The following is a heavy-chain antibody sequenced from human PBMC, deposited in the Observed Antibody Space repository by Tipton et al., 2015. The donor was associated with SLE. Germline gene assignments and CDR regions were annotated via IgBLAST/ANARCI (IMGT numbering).Heavy chain of an antibody. Sequence: TLSLTCTVSGGSISSSSYYWDWIRQPPGKGLEWIGSMYYSGSTYYNPSLKSRVTISIDTPKNQFSLKLNSVTAADTVVYYCARVGLITPDAFDIWGEGTMVTVSS. CDR1: GGSISSSSYY. CDR2: MYYSGST. D-gene: IGHD5-24*01. J-gene: IGHJ3*02. CDR3: ARVGLITPDAFDI. V-gene: IGHV4-39*07.